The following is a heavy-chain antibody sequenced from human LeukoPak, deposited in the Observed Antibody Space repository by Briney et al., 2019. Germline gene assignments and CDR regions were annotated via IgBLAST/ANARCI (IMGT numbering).Heavy chain of an antibody. CDR3: AREKGEQWLAYFDY. CDR1: GYTFTGYY. Sequence: ASVKVSCKASGYTFTGYYIHWVRQAPGQGLEWMGWINPNSGGTNYAQKFQGRVTMTTDTSTSTAYMELRSLRSDDTAVYYCAREKGEQWLAYFDYWGQGTLVTVSS. J-gene: IGHJ4*02. V-gene: IGHV1-2*02. CDR2: INPNSGGT. D-gene: IGHD6-19*01.